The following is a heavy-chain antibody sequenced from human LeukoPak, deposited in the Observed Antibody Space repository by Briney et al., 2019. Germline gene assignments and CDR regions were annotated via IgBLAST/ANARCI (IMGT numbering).Heavy chain of an antibody. D-gene: IGHD3-10*01. CDR2: IKQDGSEK. CDR1: GFTFSNYW. Sequence: PGGSLRLSCATSGFTFSNYWMTWVRQAPGKGLEWVAIIKQDGSEKYYVDSVKGRFTISRDNAKNSLYLQMNSLRAEDTAVYYCASGAKWFGEFYVGTFDYWGQGTLVTVSS. J-gene: IGHJ4*02. CDR3: ASGAKWFGEFYVGTFDY. V-gene: IGHV3-7*01.